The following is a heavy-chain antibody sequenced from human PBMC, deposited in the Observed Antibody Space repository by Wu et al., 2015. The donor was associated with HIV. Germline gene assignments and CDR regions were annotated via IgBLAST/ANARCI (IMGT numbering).Heavy chain of an antibody. Sequence: QVQLVQSGAEVKKPGASVKVSCQTSGYTFTAYYMHWVRQAPGQGLEWMGWLNPNTGGTRYAQNFQGRVTMTSDTSITTAYMELNSLRSDDTAVYYCARAPGLSSSWYVPADAFDVWGQGTMVTVSS. CDR2: LNPNTGGT. CDR1: GYTFTAYY. J-gene: IGHJ3*01. CDR3: ARAPGLSSSWYVPADAFDV. V-gene: IGHV1-2*02. D-gene: IGHD6-13*01.